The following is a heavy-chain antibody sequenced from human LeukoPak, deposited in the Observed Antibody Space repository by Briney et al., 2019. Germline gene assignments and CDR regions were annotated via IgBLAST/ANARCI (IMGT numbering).Heavy chain of an antibody. V-gene: IGHV3-23*01. CDR1: VFTFSIYA. J-gene: IGHJ4*02. CDR2: ISGSGCST. CDR3: AKAWPNTSGYYYDY. Sequence: PGGSLRLSCAASVFTFSIYAMSWVRHAPGKGLECVSVISGSGCSTYYADSVKGRFTISRDNSKNTLYLQMNSLRAEDTAVYYCAKAWPNTSGYYYDYWGQGTLVTASS. D-gene: IGHD3-22*01.